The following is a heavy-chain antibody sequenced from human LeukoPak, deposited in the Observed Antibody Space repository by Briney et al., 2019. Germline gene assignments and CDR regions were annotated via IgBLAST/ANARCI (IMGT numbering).Heavy chain of an antibody. V-gene: IGHV4-59*01. D-gene: IGHD2-15*01. CDR3: AMSRYCSGGSCYHDAFDI. J-gene: IGHJ3*02. CDR1: GGSISSYY. Sequence: SETLSLTCTVSGGSISSYYWSWIRQPPGKGLEWIGYIYYSGSTNYNPSLKSRVTISVDTSKNQFSLKLSSVTAADTAVYYCAMSRYCSGGSCYHDAFDIWGQGTMVTVSS. CDR2: IYYSGST.